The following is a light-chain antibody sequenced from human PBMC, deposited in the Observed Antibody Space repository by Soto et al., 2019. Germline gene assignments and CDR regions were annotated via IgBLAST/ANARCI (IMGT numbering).Light chain of an antibody. Sequence: EIVLTQSPGTLSFSPGERATLSCRASQSVSSTSLAWYQQKPGQAPRLLIYGASNRATGIPDRFSGSVSGTDFTLTISRLEPEDFAVYYCQQYDGSPPWTFGLGTKVEFK. CDR2: GAS. V-gene: IGKV3-20*01. J-gene: IGKJ1*01. CDR3: QQYDGSPPWT. CDR1: QSVSSTS.